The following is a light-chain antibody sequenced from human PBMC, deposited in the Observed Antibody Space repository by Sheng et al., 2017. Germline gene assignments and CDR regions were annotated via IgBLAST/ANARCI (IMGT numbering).Light chain of an antibody. V-gene: IGKV3-15*01. Sequence: EIVMTQSPATLSVSPGERATLSCRASQSVRSNLAWYQQKPGQTPRLLIYGASTRATGIPARFSGIGSGTEFTLTISSLQSEDFAVYYCQQYNNWPRTFGQGTEGGN. CDR3: QQYNNWPRT. CDR2: GAS. CDR1: QSVRSN. J-gene: IGKJ1*01.